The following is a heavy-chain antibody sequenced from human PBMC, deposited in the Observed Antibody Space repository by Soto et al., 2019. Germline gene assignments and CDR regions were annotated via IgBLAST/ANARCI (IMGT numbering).Heavy chain of an antibody. D-gene: IGHD2-2*01. CDR3: ATSSSRWSNPGAY. Sequence: QVQLVESGGGVVQPGRSLRLSCAASGFTFSSYGMHWVRQAPGKGLEWVAVISYDGSNKYDADSVKGRFTISRDNSKNPRYLQMNSLRAEDTAVYYCATSSSRWSNPGAYWGQGTLVTVSS. CDR1: GFTFSSYG. CDR2: ISYDGSNK. V-gene: IGHV3-30*03. J-gene: IGHJ4*02.